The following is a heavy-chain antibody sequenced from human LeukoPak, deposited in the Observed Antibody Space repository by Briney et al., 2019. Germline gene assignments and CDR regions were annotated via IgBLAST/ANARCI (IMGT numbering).Heavy chain of an antibody. D-gene: IGHD3-22*01. V-gene: IGHV1-2*06. J-gene: IGHJ4*02. CDR2: INLDSGGT. CDR3: ARDRGWYYYDSSGYYD. CDR1: GYTFTAYF. Sequence: ASVKVSCKASGYTFTAYFIHWVRQAPGQGLEWMGRINLDSGGTYYTQKFQGRITMTRDTSISTAYVELNGLTSDDTAVYYCARDRGWYYYDSSGYYDWGQGTLVTVSS.